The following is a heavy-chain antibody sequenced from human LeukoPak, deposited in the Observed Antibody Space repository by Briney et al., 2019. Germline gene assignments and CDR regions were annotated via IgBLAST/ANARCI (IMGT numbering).Heavy chain of an antibody. V-gene: IGHV1-46*01. CDR2: INPSGGST. J-gene: IGHJ4*02. Sequence: ASVKVSCKASGYTFTSYYMHWVRQAPGQGLEWMGIINPSGGSTSYAQKFQGRVTMTTDTSTSTAYMELRSLRSDDTAVYYCARSPPRGTNSAFDYWGRGTLVTVPS. D-gene: IGHD2-2*01. CDR3: ARSPPRGTNSAFDY. CDR1: GYTFTSYY.